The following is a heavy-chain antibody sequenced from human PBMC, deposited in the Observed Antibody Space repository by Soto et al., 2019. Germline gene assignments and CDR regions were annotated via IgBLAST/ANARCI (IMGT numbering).Heavy chain of an antibody. J-gene: IGHJ5*01. Sequence: QVQLVQSGAEVKEPGSSVKVSCKASGDSFSDHGISWVRQAPGQGLEWVGGIIPMFGAPNYAQKFQARVTITADASTTSVYMELSSLRSEDTAVYYCARGLRNTLTGGLDSWGQGTRVNVSS. CDR1: GDSFSDHG. CDR2: IIPMFGAP. CDR3: ARGLRNTLTGGLDS. V-gene: IGHV1-69*01. D-gene: IGHD2-2*02.